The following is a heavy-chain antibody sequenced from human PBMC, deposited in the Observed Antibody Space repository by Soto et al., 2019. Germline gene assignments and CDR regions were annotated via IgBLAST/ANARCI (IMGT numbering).Heavy chain of an antibody. J-gene: IGHJ6*02. CDR1: GFSFNNYN. D-gene: IGHD2-2*01. Sequence: QVQLVESGGGVVQPGRSLRLSCAASGFSFNNYNLHWVRQAPGKGLEWVAVVSYEGNNKYYGDSVKGRFTISKDESKTTVYLQMTHLRSEHTAKYYCARAVSTTCQPHVCHYSGMDVWGLGTTVTVSS. CDR3: ARAVSTTCQPHVCHYSGMDV. CDR2: VSYEGNNK. V-gene: IGHV3-30-3*01.